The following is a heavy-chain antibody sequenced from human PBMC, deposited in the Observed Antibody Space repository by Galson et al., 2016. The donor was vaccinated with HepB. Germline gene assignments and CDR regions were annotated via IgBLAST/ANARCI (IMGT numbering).Heavy chain of an antibody. CDR3: AVASVAGNTDY. CDR1: GYTFTSYD. Sequence: SVKVSCKASGYTFTSYDISWVRQAPGQGLEWMGWISAYNGNTNYAQKFQGRVTMTTDTSTSTAYVELRSLISDDTAMYYCAVASVAGNTDYWGQGTLVTVSS. J-gene: IGHJ4*02. V-gene: IGHV1-18*01. D-gene: IGHD6-19*01. CDR2: ISAYNGNT.